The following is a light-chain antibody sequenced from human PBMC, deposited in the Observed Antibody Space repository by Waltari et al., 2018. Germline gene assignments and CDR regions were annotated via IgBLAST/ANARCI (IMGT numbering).Light chain of an antibody. CDR2: SAS. J-gene: IGKJ3*01. Sequence: RATITCTSSQGISTYLNWYQQKSGKAPKRLIYSASNLKSGVPSRFSGSGSGTDFTLTIRSRQPEDFATYFCLQYDINPFTFGDGTKRDIK. V-gene: IGKV1-17*01. CDR3: LQYDINPFT. CDR1: QGISTY.